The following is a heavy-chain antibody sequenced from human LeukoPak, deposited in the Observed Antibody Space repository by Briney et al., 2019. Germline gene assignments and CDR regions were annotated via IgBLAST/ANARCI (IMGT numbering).Heavy chain of an antibody. V-gene: IGHV4-4*07. CDR3: ARDRYSSGWKMDYYYGMDV. J-gene: IGHJ6*02. D-gene: IGHD6-19*01. CDR1: GGSISSYY. CDR2: IYTSGST. Sequence: SETLSLTCTVSGGSISSYYWSWIRQPAGKGLEWIGRIYTSGSTNYNPSLKSPVTMSVDTSKNQFSLKLSSVTAADTAGYYCARDRYSSGWKMDYYYGMDVWGQGTTVTVSS.